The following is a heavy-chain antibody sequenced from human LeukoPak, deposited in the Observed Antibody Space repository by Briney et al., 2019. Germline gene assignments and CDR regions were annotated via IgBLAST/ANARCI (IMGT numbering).Heavy chain of an antibody. CDR1: GFTFSSCA. D-gene: IGHD3-22*01. Sequence: PGGSLRLSCAASGFTFSSCAMNWVRQAPGKGLEWVSGISGSGGITHYADSVRGRFTISRDNSKNTLYLQMNSLRAEDTAVYYCAKDPTDFDSNGQTYFDYWGQGSLVTVSS. V-gene: IGHV3-23*01. CDR2: ISGSGGIT. CDR3: AKDPTDFDSNGQTYFDY. J-gene: IGHJ4*02.